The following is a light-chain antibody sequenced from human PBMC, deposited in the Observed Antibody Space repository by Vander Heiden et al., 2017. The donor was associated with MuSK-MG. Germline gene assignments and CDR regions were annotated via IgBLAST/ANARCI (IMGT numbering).Light chain of an antibody. CDR2: YNT. CDR3: SAWADSMNGNWV. J-gene: IGLJ3*02. V-gene: IGLV1-44*01. Sequence: QSVLTQPPSASGTPGQRVTISCSGSTSNIGSHTVSWYQQIPGPDTTHLIFYNTHRASGVPDRFSCSKSGTSASLAITGLQSEDEADDFWSAWADSMNGNWVVGGGTKLTVL. CDR1: TSNIGSHT.